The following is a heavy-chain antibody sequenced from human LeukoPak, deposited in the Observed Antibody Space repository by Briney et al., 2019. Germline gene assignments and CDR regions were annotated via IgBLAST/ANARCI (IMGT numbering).Heavy chain of an antibody. CDR2: ISSGSGYI. V-gene: IGHV3-21*01. CDR1: GFTFSTYS. D-gene: IGHD1-26*01. Sequence: GGSLRLPCAASGFTFSTYSMNWVRQAPGKGLEWVSSISSGSGYIYYADSVKGRFTISRDNAKNSLYLQMNSLRAEDMAVYYCAGDSGSYYAFDYWGQGTLVTVSS. J-gene: IGHJ4*02. CDR3: AGDSGSYYAFDY.